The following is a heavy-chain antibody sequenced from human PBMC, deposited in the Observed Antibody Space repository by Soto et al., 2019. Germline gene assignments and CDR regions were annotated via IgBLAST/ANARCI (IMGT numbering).Heavy chain of an antibody. V-gene: IGHV3-66*04. D-gene: IGHD6-13*01. J-gene: IGHJ4*02. CDR3: AKRRPYSSSWYEDY. CDR2: IYSGDST. CDR1: GFTVSSNY. Sequence: GSLRLSCAASGFTVSSNYMSWVRQAPGKGLEWVSVIYSGDSTYYADSVKGRFTISRDNSKNTLYLQMNSLRAEDTAVYYCAKRRPYSSSWYEDYWGQGTLVTVSS.